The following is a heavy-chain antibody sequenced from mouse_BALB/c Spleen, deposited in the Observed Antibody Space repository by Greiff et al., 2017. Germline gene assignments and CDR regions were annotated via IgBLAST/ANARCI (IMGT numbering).Heavy chain of an antibody. CDR2: IWAGGST. CDR1: GFSLTSYG. J-gene: IGHJ4*01. CDR3: ARGYYGYLDY. D-gene: IGHD1-2*01. Sequence: VQLVESGPGLVAPSQSLSITCTVSGFSLTSYGVHWVRQPPGKGLEWLGVIWAGGSTNYNSALMSRLSISKDNSKSQVFLKMNSLQTDDTAMYYCARGYYGYLDYWGQGTSVTVSS. V-gene: IGHV2-9*02.